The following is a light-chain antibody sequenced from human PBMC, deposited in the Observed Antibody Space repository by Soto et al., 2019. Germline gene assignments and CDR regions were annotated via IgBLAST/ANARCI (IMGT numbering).Light chain of an antibody. CDR3: CSYAGSSTFV. J-gene: IGLJ3*02. CDR2: DGS. Sequence: QSVLTQPASVSGSPGQSITISCTGTSSDVGSYNLVSCYQQQPGKAPKLMIYDGSKRPSGVSNRFSGSKSGNTASLTISGLQAEDEADYCCCSYAGSSTFVFGGGTKLTVL. CDR1: SSDVGSYNL. V-gene: IGLV2-23*03.